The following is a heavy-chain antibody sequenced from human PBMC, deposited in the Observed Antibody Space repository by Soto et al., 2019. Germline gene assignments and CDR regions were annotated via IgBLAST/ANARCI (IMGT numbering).Heavy chain of an antibody. J-gene: IGHJ4*02. Sequence: QVQLQESGPGLVKPSETLSLTCTVSGDSVSNNNYYWSWIRQPPGKGLEWIGYIYSSGSTNYNPSLKSRVTISIDTSKNQFSLKQRSLTVADTAVYYCARGNWKGDYWGQGTLVTVSS. CDR2: IYSSGST. D-gene: IGHD1-1*01. V-gene: IGHV4-61*01. CDR1: GDSVSNNNYY. CDR3: ARGNWKGDY.